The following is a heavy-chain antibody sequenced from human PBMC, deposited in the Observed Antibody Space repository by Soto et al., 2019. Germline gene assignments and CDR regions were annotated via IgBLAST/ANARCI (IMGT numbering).Heavy chain of an antibody. CDR1: GGTFSSYA. V-gene: IGHV1-69*12. Sequence: QVQLVQSGAEVKKPGSSVKVSCKASGGTFSSYAISWVRQAPARGLEWMGGIIPIFGTANYAQKFQGRVTITADESTSTAYMALSSLRSEDTAVYYCARVHNWTYSFDYWGPGTLVTVSS. D-gene: IGHD1-20*01. CDR3: ARVHNWTYSFDY. J-gene: IGHJ4*02. CDR2: IIPIFGTA.